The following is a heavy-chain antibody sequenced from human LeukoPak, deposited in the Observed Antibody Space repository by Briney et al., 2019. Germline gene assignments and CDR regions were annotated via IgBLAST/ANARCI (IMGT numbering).Heavy chain of an antibody. CDR1: GGSFSGYY. V-gene: IGHV4-34*01. CDR3: ATLKRITMIVVEGAFDI. CDR2: INHSGST. J-gene: IGHJ3*02. D-gene: IGHD3-22*01. Sequence: SETLSLTCAVYGGSFSGYYWSWIRQPPGKGLEWIGEINHSGSTNYSPSLKSRVTISVDTSKNQFSLKLSSVTAADTAVYYCATLKRITMIVVEGAFDIWGQGTMVTVSS.